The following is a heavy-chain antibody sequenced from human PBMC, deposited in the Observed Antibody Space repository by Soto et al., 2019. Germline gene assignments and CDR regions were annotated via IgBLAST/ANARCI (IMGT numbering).Heavy chain of an antibody. CDR3: PRVHGFGELDYYYYGMDV. J-gene: IGHJ6*01. V-gene: IGHV3-74*01. D-gene: IGHD3-10*01. CDR1: GFTFSSYW. Sequence: GGSLRLSCAASGFTFSSYWMNWVSQAPGKGLVWVSRINSTGSSTTYADSVKGRFTIFRHNAKNTLYLQMKSLRAEDTAVYYCPRVHGFGELDYYYYGMDVWGQGATFTVAS. CDR2: INSTGSST.